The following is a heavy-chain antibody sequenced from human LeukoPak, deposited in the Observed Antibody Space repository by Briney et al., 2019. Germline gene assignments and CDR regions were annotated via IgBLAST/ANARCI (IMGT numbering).Heavy chain of an antibody. CDR1: GGSISSGGYY. J-gene: IGHJ6*03. Sequence: PSETLSLTCTVSGGSISSGGYYWSWIRQPPGKGLEWIGYIYHSGSTYYNPSLKSRVTISVDRSKNQFSLKLSSVTAADTAVYYCARDSGGAPYYYYYYMDVWGKGTTVTVSS. CDR2: IYHSGST. CDR3: ARDSGGAPYYYYYYMDV. D-gene: IGHD1-26*01. V-gene: IGHV4-30-2*01.